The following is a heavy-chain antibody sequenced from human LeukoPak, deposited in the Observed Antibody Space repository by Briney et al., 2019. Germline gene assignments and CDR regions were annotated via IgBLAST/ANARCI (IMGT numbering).Heavy chain of an antibody. CDR2: IWYGGSNK. D-gene: IGHD3-3*01. J-gene: IGHJ4*02. V-gene: IGHV3-30*02. CDR1: GFTFSSYG. Sequence: GGSLRLSCAASGFTFSSYGMHWVRQAPGKGLEWVAVIWYGGSNKYYADSVKGRFTISRDNSKNTLYLQMNSLRAEDTAVYYCAKDQGALRFLEWSLDYWGQGTLVTVSS. CDR3: AKDQGALRFLEWSLDY.